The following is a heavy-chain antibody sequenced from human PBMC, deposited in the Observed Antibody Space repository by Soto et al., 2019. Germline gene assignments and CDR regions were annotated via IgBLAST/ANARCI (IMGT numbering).Heavy chain of an antibody. CDR1: DGSSSSGGYY. V-gene: IGHV4-31*02. J-gene: IGHJ6*03. CDR3: WGGADGQSYYYYMAV. D-gene: IGHD7-27*01. CDR2: IYYSGST. Sequence: PSETLCLTWTVADGSSSSGGYYWSWIRQHPGKGLEWIGYIYYSGSTYYNPSLKSRVTISVDTSKNQFSLKLSSVTAADTAVYYCWGGADGQSYYYYMAVWGKGTTVTVSS.